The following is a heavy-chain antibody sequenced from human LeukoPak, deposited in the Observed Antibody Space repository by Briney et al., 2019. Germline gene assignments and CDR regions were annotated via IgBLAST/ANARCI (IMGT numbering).Heavy chain of an antibody. V-gene: IGHV4-59*08. CDR2: NYYSGST. Sequence: SETLSLTCTVSGGSISSYYWSWIRQPPGKGLEWIGYNYYSGSTNYNPSLKSRVTISVDTSKNQFSLKLSSVTAADTAVYYCARHGIAGVYYGMDVWGQGTTVTVSS. CDR3: ARHGIAGVYYGMDV. CDR1: GGSISSYY. J-gene: IGHJ6*02. D-gene: IGHD1-26*01.